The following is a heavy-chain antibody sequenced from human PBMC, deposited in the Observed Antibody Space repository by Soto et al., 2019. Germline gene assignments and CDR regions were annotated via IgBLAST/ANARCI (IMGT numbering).Heavy chain of an antibody. J-gene: IGHJ6*02. V-gene: IGHV1-69*13. CDR1: GGTFSSYA. Sequence: SVKVSCKASGGTFSSYAISWVRQAPGQGLEWMGGIIPIFGTANYAQKFQGRVTITADESTSTAYMELSSLRSEDTAVYYCARDILTGYTPYYYYGMDVWGQGTTVTVSS. CDR2: IIPIFGTA. CDR3: ARDILTGYTPYYYYGMDV. D-gene: IGHD3-9*01.